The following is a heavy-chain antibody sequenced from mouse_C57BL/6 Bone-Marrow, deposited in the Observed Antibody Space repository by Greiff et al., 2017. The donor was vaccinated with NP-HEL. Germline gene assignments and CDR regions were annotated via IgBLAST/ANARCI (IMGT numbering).Heavy chain of an antibody. D-gene: IGHD2-5*01. CDR1: GYTFTSYW. Sequence: QVQLQQPGAELVRPGSSVKLSCKASGYTFTSYWMHWVKQRPIQGLECIGNIDPSDSETHYNQKFKDKATLTVDKSSSTAYMQLSSLTSEDSAVYYCARGYYSNYVPFAYWGQGTLVTVSA. CDR2: IDPSDSET. V-gene: IGHV1-52*01. CDR3: ARGYYSNYVPFAY. J-gene: IGHJ3*01.